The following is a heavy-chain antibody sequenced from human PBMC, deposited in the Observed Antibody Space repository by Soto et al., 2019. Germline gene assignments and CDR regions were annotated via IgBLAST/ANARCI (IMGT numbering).Heavy chain of an antibody. D-gene: IGHD5-12*01. CDR3: AGGWLRADY. CDR2: IYQSGST. J-gene: IGHJ4*02. CDR1: GGSISSGGYS. Sequence: QLQLQESGSGLVKPSQTLSLTCAVSGGSISSGGYSWSWIRQPPGKGLEWIGYIYQSGSTYYDPSLKSRVTISVDRSKNQFSLKLSSVTAADTAVYYCAGGWLRADYWGQGTLGTVSS. V-gene: IGHV4-30-2*01.